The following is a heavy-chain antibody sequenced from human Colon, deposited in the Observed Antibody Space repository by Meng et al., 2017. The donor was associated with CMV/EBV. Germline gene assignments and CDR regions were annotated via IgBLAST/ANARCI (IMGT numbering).Heavy chain of an antibody. CDR1: GYTFNSYG. CDR2: ISVYHGYT. V-gene: IGHV1-18*01. CDR3: ARSSSSGGVYPDPEDYYDY. J-gene: IGHJ4*02. D-gene: IGHD6-19*01. Sequence: ASVKVSCKSSGYTFNSYGISWVRQAPGQGLEWMGWISVYHGYTNYAQKCQGRITVTTDTSTSTAYMELRSLRSDDTAVYFCARSSSSGGVYPDPEDYYDYWGQGTLVTVSS.